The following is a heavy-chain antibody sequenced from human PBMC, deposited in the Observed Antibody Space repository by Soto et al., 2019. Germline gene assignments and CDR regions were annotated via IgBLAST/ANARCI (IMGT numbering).Heavy chain of an antibody. V-gene: IGHV4-39*07. Sequence: PSETLSLTCTVSGGSISSSSFHWGWIRQPPGKGLEWIGSIYYSGSTNYNPSLKSRVTISVDTSKNQFSLKLSSVTAADTAVYYCARVYAYYFDYWGQGTLVTVSS. CDR2: IYYSGST. CDR3: ARVYAYYFDY. D-gene: IGHD2-8*01. J-gene: IGHJ4*02. CDR1: GGSISSSSFH.